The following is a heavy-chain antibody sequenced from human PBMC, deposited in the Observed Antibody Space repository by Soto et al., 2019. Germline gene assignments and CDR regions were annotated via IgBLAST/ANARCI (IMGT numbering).Heavy chain of an antibody. CDR2: MNPNSGNT. V-gene: IGHV1-8*01. J-gene: IGHJ6*02. CDR1: GYTFTSYD. D-gene: IGHD3-3*01. CDR3: ARDYDFWSGYYGRSYYYGMDV. Sequence: QVQLVQSGAEVKKPGASVKVSCKASGYTFTSYDINWVRQATGQGLEWMGWMNPNSGNTGYAQKFQGRVTMTRNTSISTAYMELSSLRSEDTAVYYCARDYDFWSGYYGRSYYYGMDVWGHGTTVTVSS.